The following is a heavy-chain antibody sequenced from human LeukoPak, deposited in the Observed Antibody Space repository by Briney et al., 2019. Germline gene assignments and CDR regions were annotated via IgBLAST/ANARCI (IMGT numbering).Heavy chain of an antibody. CDR2: IIPIFGTA. D-gene: IGHD3-22*01. J-gene: IGHJ4*02. CDR3: ARDYYDSSGYYPCYFDY. Sequence: ASVKVSCKASGGTFSSYAISWVRQAPGQGLEWMGGIIPIFGTANYAQKFQGRVTITADESTSTAYMELSSLRSEDTAVYYCARDYYDSSGYYPCYFDYWGQGTLVTVSS. V-gene: IGHV1-69*13. CDR1: GGTFSSYA.